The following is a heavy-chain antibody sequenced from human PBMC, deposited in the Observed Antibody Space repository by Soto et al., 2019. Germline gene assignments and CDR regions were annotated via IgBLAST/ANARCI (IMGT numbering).Heavy chain of an antibody. CDR1: GFSLSARGMG. CDR3: AHRAKIIWFGELFGWFDP. Sequence: SGPTLVNPTQTLTLTCTFSGFSLSARGMGVGWIRQPPGKALEWLALIYWDADKWYSPSLRSRLTITEDTPKNQVVLTMTNMDPVDTATYYCAHRAKIIWFGELFGWFDPWGQGTLVTVSS. V-gene: IGHV2-5*02. CDR2: IYWDADK. J-gene: IGHJ5*02. D-gene: IGHD3-10*01.